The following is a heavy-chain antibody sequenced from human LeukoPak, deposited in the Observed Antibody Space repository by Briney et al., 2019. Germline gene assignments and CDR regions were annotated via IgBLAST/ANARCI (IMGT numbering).Heavy chain of an antibody. CDR2: INHSGST. CDR1: GGSFSGYY. V-gene: IGHV4-34*01. D-gene: IGHD3-3*01. Sequence: NSSETLSLTCAVYGGSFSGYYWSWIRQPPGKGLEWIGEINHSGSTNYNPSLKSRVTISVDTSKNQFSLKLSSVTAADTAVYYCARARITIFGVVIKGFDYWGQGTLVTVSS. J-gene: IGHJ4*02. CDR3: ARARITIFGVVIKGFDY.